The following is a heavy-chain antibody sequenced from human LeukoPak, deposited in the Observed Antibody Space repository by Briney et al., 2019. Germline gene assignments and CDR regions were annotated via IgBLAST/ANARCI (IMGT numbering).Heavy chain of an antibody. CDR2: LSSNGGST. CDR1: GFTFSSYA. Sequence: GESLRRSCSASGFTFSSYAMHGVRQAPGKGLEYVSALSSNGGSTYYADSVKGRFTISRDNSKNTLYLQMSSLRAEDTAVYYCVKDPVGATLPGTWFDPWGQGTLVTVSS. J-gene: IGHJ5*02. V-gene: IGHV3-64D*06. D-gene: IGHD1-26*01. CDR3: VKDPVGATLPGTWFDP.